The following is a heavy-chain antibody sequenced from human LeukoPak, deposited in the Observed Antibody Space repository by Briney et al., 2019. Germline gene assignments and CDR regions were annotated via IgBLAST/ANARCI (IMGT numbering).Heavy chain of an antibody. V-gene: IGHV4-59*01. D-gene: IGHD4-23*01. CDR1: GGSISSYY. CDR2: IYYSGST. J-gene: IGHJ6*02. CDR3: ARGRWHDYYGMDV. Sequence: SETLSLTCTVSGGSISSYYWSWIRQPPGKGLEWIGYIYYSGSTNYNPSLKSRVTISVDTSKNQFSLKLSSVTAADTAVYYCARGRWHDYYGMDVWGQGTTVTVSS.